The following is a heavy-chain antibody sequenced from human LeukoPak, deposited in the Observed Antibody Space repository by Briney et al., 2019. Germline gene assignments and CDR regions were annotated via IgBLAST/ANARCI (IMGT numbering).Heavy chain of an antibody. CDR2: INHSGST. D-gene: IGHD3-22*01. V-gene: IGHV4-39*07. CDR1: GGSISSSSYY. J-gene: IGHJ5*02. Sequence: KPSETLSLTCTVSGGSISSSSYYWGWIRQPPGKWLEWIGEINHSGSTNYNPSLKSRVTISVDTSKHQFSLKLSSVTAADTAVYYCARGLGVYYDSSGSEPWGQGTLVTVSS. CDR3: ARGLGVYYDSSGSEP.